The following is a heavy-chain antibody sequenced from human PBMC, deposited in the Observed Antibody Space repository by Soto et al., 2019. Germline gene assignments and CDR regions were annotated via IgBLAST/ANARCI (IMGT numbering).Heavy chain of an antibody. CDR1: GFTFSSYS. D-gene: IGHD2-15*01. Sequence: GSLRLSCAASGFTFSSYSMNWVRQAPGKGLEWVSSISSSSSYIYYADSVKGRFTISRDNAKNSLYLQMNSLRAEDTAVYYCAREGYCSGGSCYFGGLNYYYYYMDVWGKGTTVTSP. J-gene: IGHJ6*03. CDR3: AREGYCSGGSCYFGGLNYYYYYMDV. CDR2: ISSSSSYI. V-gene: IGHV3-21*01.